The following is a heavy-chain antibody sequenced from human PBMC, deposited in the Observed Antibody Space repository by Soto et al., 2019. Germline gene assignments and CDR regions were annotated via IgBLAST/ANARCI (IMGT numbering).Heavy chain of an antibody. CDR1: GYSFTSYW. V-gene: IGHV5-51*01. CDR3: ARRRIYDYVWGSYDAFDI. D-gene: IGHD3-16*01. CDR2: IYPGGSDT. J-gene: IGHJ3*02. Sequence: GESLKISCKGSGYSFTSYWIGWVRQMPGKGLGGMGIIYPGGSDTRYSPSFQGQVTISADKSISTAYLQWSSLKASDTAMYYCARRRIYDYVWGSYDAFDIWGQGTMVTVSS.